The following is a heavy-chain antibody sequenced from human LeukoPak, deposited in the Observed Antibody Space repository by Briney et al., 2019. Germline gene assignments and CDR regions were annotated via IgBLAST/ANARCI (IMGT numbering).Heavy chain of an antibody. J-gene: IGHJ4*02. CDR1: GIIFSDYS. V-gene: IGHV3-21*01. CDR2: ISGRSSSI. CDR3: ARDRGYTQDY. D-gene: IGHD5-12*01. Sequence: GGSLRLSCAASGIIFSDYSMTWVRQAPGMGLEWVSSISGRSSSIYYADSVKGRFTVSRDNAKSSLFLQLNSLRAEDTAVYYCARDRGYTQDYWGQGTLVTVSS.